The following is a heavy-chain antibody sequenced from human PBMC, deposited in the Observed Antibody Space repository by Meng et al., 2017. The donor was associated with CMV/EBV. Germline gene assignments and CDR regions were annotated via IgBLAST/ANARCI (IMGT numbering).Heavy chain of an antibody. D-gene: IGHD3-3*01. J-gene: IGHJ3*02. CDR1: GFTFDDYA. Sequence: SLKISCAASGFTFDDYAMHWVRQAPGKGLEWVSGISWNSGSIGYADSVKGRFTISRDNAKNSLYLQMNSLRAEDTAVYYCARDPPMYYDFWSGYLYDAFDIWGQGTMVTVSS. CDR3: ARDPPMYYDFWSGYLYDAFDI. CDR2: ISWNSGSI. V-gene: IGHV3-9*01.